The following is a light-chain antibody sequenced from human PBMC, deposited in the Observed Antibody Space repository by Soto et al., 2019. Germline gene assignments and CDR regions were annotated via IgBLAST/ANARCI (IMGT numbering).Light chain of an antibody. J-gene: IGKJ4*01. Sequence: EVVMTQSPATVSVSPGEGVTLSCRASQTISNDLAWYQQKPGQAPRLLIYGASTRATGVPARFSGGGSGTEFTLTISSLQSEDFEFSYCQQNNKWPPVTFGGGTKVEIK. CDR3: QQNNKWPPVT. CDR2: GAS. V-gene: IGKV3-15*01. CDR1: QTISND.